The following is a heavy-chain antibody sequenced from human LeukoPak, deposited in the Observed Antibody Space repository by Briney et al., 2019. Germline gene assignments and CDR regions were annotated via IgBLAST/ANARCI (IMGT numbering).Heavy chain of an antibody. CDR1: GGSISSYY. J-gene: IGHJ6*03. Sequence: SETLSLTCTVSGGSISSYYWSWIRQPPGKGLEWIGYIYYSGSTNYNPSLKSRVTISVDTSKNQFSLKLSSVTAADTAVYYCARSRITMVRGVIDYYYYMDVWGKGTTVTVSS. D-gene: IGHD3-10*01. CDR3: ARSRITMVRGVIDYYYYMDV. CDR2: IYYSGST. V-gene: IGHV4-59*01.